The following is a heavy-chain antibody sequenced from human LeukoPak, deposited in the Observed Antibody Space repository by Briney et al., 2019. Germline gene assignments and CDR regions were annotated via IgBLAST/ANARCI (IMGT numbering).Heavy chain of an antibody. CDR1: SGSISSYY. D-gene: IGHD6-6*01. J-gene: IGHJ4*02. CDR3: GRQEYTATHYFLDY. Sequence: SETLSLTCTVSSGSISSYYWGWVRQPPGKGLEWIGRIYTTGTTHYNPSLKSRVTMSIDTSTNQFSLNLRSMTAADTAVYFCGRQEYTATHYFLDYWSQGTLVAVS. CDR2: IYTTGTT. V-gene: IGHV4-4*07.